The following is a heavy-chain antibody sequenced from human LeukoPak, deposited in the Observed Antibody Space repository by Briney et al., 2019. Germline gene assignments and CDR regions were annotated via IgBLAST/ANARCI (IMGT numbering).Heavy chain of an antibody. CDR3: ARDGGTYYYDGSGYYPQGYFDY. D-gene: IGHD3-22*01. CDR1: GFTVSSNY. Sequence: GGSLRLSCAASGFTVSSNYMSWVRQAPGKGLEWVSVIYSGGSTYYADSVKGRFTISRDNSKNTLYLQMNSLRAEDTAVYYCARDGGTYYYDGSGYYPQGYFDYWGQGTLVTVSS. V-gene: IGHV3-53*01. CDR2: IYSGGST. J-gene: IGHJ4*02.